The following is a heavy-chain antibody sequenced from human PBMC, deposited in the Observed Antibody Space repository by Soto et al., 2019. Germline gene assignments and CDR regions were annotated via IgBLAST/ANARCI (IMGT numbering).Heavy chain of an antibody. CDR2: IYYSGST. CDR1: GGSIRSGSHY. CDR3: AREGGDGIDY. D-gene: IGHD3-16*01. Sequence: SETLSLTCTVSGGSIRSGSHYWSWIRQHPGRGLEWIGYIYYSGSTYYNPSLKSRITISISTSKNQFSLKLTSVTAADTAVYYCAREGGDGIDYWGQGTLVTVSS. V-gene: IGHV4-31*03. J-gene: IGHJ4*02.